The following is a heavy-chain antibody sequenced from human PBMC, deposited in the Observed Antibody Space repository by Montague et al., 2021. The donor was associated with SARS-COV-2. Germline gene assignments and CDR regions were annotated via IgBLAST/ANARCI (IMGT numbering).Heavy chain of an antibody. CDR2: IYYSGST. V-gene: IGHV4-31*03. CDR1: GGSISSGGYY. J-gene: IGHJ3*02. Sequence: TLSLTCTVSGGSISSGGYYWSWIRQHPGKGLEWIGYIYYSGSTYYNPSLKSRVTISVDTSKNQFSLKLSSVTAADTAVYYCASARSSMLVVVDAFDIWGQGTTVTVSS. CDR3: ASARSSMLVVVDAFDI. D-gene: IGHD3-22*01.